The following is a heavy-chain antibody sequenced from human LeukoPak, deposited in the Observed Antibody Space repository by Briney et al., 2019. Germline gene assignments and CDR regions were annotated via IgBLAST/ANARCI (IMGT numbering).Heavy chain of an antibody. CDR3: ARVGVTHSYGYGGYSYYGMDV. D-gene: IGHD5-18*01. J-gene: IGHJ6*02. V-gene: IGHV4-34*01. Sequence: PSETLSLTCVVYGESFSGYYWSWIRQPPGKGLEWIGEINHSGSTNYNPSLKSRVTISGGKSKKQLYLKLSSVSAAETAVYYCARVGVTHSYGYGGYSYYGMDVWGQGTTVTVSS. CDR2: INHSGST. CDR1: GESFSGYY.